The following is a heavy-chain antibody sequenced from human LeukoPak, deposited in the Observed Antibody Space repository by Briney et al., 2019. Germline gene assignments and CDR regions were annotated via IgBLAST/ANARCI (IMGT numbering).Heavy chain of an antibody. D-gene: IGHD3-10*01. V-gene: IGHV3-21*01. CDR3: ARDRIIGMDV. J-gene: IGHJ6*02. Sequence: GSLRLSCAASGFTFSSYSMNWIRQAPGKGLEWVSSISSSTSYIYYADSVKGRFTISRDNSKNTLYLQMNSLRAEDTAVYYCARDRIIGMDVWGQGTTVTVSS. CDR1: GFTFSSYS. CDR2: ISSSTSYI.